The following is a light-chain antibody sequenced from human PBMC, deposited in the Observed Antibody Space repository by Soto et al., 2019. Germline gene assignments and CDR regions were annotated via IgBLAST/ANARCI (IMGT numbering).Light chain of an antibody. CDR1: SSNIGSNY. Sequence: QSVLTQPPSASGTPGQRVTISCSGSSSNIGSNYVYWYQQLPGTAPKLLIYRNNQRPSGVPDRFSGSKAGTSASLASSGLRSDDESDYYCAAWDDSRLWVFGGGTKVTVL. V-gene: IGLV1-47*01. CDR2: RNN. CDR3: AAWDDSRLWV. J-gene: IGLJ3*02.